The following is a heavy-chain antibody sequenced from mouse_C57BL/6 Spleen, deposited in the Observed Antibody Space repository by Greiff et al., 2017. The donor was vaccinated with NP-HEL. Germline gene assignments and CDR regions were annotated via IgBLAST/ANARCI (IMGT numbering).Heavy chain of an antibody. CDR3: ARGEDDYDERFAY. CDR2: INPYNGDT. J-gene: IGHJ3*01. V-gene: IGHV1-20*01. D-gene: IGHD2-4*01. Sequence: VQLQQSGPELVKPGDSVKISCKASGYSFTGYFMNWVMQSHGKSLEWIGRINPYNGDTFYNQKFKGKATLTVDKSSSTAHMELRSLTSEDSAVYYCARGEDDYDERFAYWGQGTLVTVSA. CDR1: GYSFTGYF.